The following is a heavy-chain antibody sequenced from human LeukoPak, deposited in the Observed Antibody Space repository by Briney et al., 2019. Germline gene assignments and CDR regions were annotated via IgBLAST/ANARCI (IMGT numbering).Heavy chain of an antibody. J-gene: IGHJ4*02. CDR2: IYTSGST. CDR3: ARLGDSSGYYRDY. CDR1: GGSISSYY. V-gene: IGHV4-4*09. D-gene: IGHD3-22*01. Sequence: SETLSLTCTVSGGSISSYYWSWIRQPPGKGLEWIGYIYTSGSTNYNPSLKSRVTISVDTSKNQFSLKLSSVTAADTAVYYCARLGDSSGYYRDYWGQGTLVPSPQ.